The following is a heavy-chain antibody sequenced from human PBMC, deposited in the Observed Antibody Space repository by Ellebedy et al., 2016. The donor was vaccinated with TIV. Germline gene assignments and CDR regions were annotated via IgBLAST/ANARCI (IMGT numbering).Heavy chain of an antibody. J-gene: IGHJ4*02. V-gene: IGHV4-39*07. CDR1: GGSVNNTSYC. CDR3: TKSHGRCWECFDS. D-gene: IGHD1-26*01. CDR2: VCESGSGST. Sequence: MPSETLSLTCTVSGGSVNNTSYCRGWVRQPPGKGLEWIGTVCESGSGSTFYNPSLKSRVAISVDTSMNHFSLRLSPVTAADTAIYYCTKSHGRCWECFDSWGQGTLATVSS.